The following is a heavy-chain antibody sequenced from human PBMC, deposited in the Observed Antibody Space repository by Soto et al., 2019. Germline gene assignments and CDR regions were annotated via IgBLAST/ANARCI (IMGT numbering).Heavy chain of an antibody. D-gene: IGHD6-19*01. Sequence: SETLSLTCAVSGGSISSYSWIWIRQPAGEGLEWIGRLYTTGSTNYNPSLKSRVTISVDTSRNQFSLKMTSVTAADTAVYYCARVGSGWEYYYAMDVWGQGTTVTVS. V-gene: IGHV4-4*07. J-gene: IGHJ6*02. CDR1: GGSISSYS. CDR2: LYTTGST. CDR3: ARVGSGWEYYYAMDV.